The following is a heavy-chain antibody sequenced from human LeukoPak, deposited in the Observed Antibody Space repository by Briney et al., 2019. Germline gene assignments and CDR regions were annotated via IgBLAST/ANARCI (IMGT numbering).Heavy chain of an antibody. CDR2: ISGSGVST. V-gene: IGHV3-23*01. D-gene: IGHD3-16*01. J-gene: IGHJ4*02. Sequence: GGSLRLSCAASGFTFSSYAMSWVRQAPGKGLEWVSGISGSGVSTYYAGSVKGRFTISRDNSKNTLYVQMNGLRAEDTAVYYCAKRTSGGSSGYSFDYWGQGTLVTVSS. CDR1: GFTFSSYA. CDR3: AKRTSGGSSGYSFDY.